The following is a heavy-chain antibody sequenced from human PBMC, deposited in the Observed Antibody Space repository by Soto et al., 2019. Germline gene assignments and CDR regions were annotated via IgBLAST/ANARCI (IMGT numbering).Heavy chain of an antibody. J-gene: IGHJ4*02. D-gene: IGHD2-2*01. CDR2: INAGNGNT. CDR1: GYTFTSYA. Sequence: ASVKVSCKASGYTFTSYAMHWVRQAPGQRLEWMGWINAGNGNTKYSQKFQGRVTITRDTSASTAYMELSSLRSEDTAVYYCARDLVVPAGKGSYGYPFDFWGEGTLDSVS. V-gene: IGHV1-3*01. CDR3: ARDLVVPAGKGSYGYPFDF.